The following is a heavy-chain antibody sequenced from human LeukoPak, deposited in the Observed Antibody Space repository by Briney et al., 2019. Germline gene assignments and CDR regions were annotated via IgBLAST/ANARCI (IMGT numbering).Heavy chain of an antibody. CDR2: IYYSGST. V-gene: IGHV4-59*08. Sequence: PSETLSLTCTVSRGSISSYYWSWIRQPPGKGLEWIGYIYYSGSTNHNPSLKSRVTISVDKSKNQFSLKLSSVTAADTAVYFCARHDAVARRFAYWGQRTLVTVSS. J-gene: IGHJ4*02. CDR1: RGSISSYY. CDR3: ARHDAVARRFAY.